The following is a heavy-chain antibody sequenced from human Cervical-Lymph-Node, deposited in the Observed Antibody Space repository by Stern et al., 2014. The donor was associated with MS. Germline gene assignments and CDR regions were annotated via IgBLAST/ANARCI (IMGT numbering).Heavy chain of an antibody. CDR2: IIPILGTA. V-gene: IGHV1-69*01. Sequence: VQLVESGAEVKKPGSSVKVSCKASGGTFSSYAISWVRQAPGQGLEWMGGIIPILGTANYAQKFQGRVTITADESTSTAYMELSSLRSEDTAVYYCARGRYSGYPGYYYYYYGMDVWGQGTTVTVSS. CDR3: ARGRYSGYPGYYYYYYGMDV. CDR1: GGTFSSYA. D-gene: IGHD5-12*01. J-gene: IGHJ6*02.